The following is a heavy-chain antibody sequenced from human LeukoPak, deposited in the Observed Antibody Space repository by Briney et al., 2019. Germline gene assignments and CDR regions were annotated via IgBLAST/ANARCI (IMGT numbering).Heavy chain of an antibody. CDR3: ARRGESYEWFDP. V-gene: IGHV5-51*01. CDR1: GSIFASYW. J-gene: IGHJ5*02. D-gene: IGHD1-26*01. Sequence: GASLKISCKGSGSIFASYWIAWVRQLPGKGLEWMGIIYPGDSDTRYSPSFRGQVTISADKSIDTAYLQWSSLKASDTAIYYCARRGESYEWFDPWGQGTLVTVSS. CDR2: IYPGDSDT.